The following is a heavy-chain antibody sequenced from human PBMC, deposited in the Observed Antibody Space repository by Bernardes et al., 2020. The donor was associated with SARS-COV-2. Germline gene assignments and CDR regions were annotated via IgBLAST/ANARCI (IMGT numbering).Heavy chain of an antibody. V-gene: IGHV3-30*04. CDR1: GSTLSNYA. Sequence: RGSLRPSCTAAGSTLSNYALHWVRQAPGKGLEWISIILYDGSNKYYAAPGKGRFTISRDNSKNTLYLQMNSLRAEDTAVYYCARDTFIVTVSTSIGGFDPWGQGTLVTVSS. D-gene: IGHD3-10*01. J-gene: IGHJ5*02. CDR3: ARDTFIVTVSTSIGGFDP. CDR2: ILYDGSNK.